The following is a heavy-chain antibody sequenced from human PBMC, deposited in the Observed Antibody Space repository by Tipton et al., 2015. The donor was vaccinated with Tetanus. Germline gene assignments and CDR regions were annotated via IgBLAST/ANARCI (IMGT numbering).Heavy chain of an antibody. Sequence: GLVKPSETLSLTCSVSGDSISSFYWSWIRQPAGKGLEWIGRIYTSGSTNYNPSLKSPVTISVDTSKNQFSLTVSSVTAADTAVYYCARVVPYYYDTSGHHGEYFQEWGQGTQVIVSS. CDR3: ARVVPYYYDTSGHHGEYFQE. D-gene: IGHD3-22*01. J-gene: IGHJ1*01. V-gene: IGHV4-4*07. CDR2: IYTSGST. CDR1: GDSISSFY.